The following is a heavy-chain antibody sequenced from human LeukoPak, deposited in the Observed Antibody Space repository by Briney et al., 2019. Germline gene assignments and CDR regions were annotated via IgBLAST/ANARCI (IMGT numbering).Heavy chain of an antibody. CDR3: AELGITMIGGV. CDR1: GFTFSYYW. J-gene: IGHJ6*04. CDR2: INQLGSEK. V-gene: IGHV3-7*01. D-gene: IGHD3-10*02. Sequence: PGGSLRLSCAASGFTFSYYWMTWVRQAPGKGLEWVANINQLGSEKHYVDSVKGRFTISRDNAKNSLYLQMNSLRAEDTAVYYCAELGITMIGGVWGKGTTVTISS.